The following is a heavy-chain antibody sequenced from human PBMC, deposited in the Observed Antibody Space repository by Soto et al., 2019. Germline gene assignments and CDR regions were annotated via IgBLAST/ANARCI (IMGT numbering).Heavy chain of an antibody. Sequence: QITLKESGPTLVKPTQTLTLTCTFSGFSLSTSGVGVGWIRQPPGKALEWLALIYWDDDKRYSPSLKSRLTXPXHRXNDQVVLTMTNMDPVDTATYYCPRDSDNWYGGFDCWGQGTLVTVSS. D-gene: IGHD1-1*01. CDR2: IYWDDDK. CDR3: PRDSDNWYGGFDC. J-gene: IGHJ4*02. CDR1: GFSLSTSGVG. V-gene: IGHV2-5*02.